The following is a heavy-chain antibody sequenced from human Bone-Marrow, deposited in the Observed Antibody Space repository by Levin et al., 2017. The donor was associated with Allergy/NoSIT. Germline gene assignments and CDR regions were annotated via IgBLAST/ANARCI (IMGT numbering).Heavy chain of an antibody. Sequence: PGGSLRLSCAASGFTFSSYAMSWVRQAPGKGLEWVSAIRGSDDTTYYIDSVKGRFTISRDNSKNTLSLQMNSLRAEDTAIYYCTRDRGEWSQFYFDCWGQGTLVTVSS. CDR3: TRDRGEWSQFYFDC. CDR1: GFTFSSYA. CDR2: IRGSDDTT. J-gene: IGHJ4*02. D-gene: IGHD3-10*01. V-gene: IGHV3-23*01.